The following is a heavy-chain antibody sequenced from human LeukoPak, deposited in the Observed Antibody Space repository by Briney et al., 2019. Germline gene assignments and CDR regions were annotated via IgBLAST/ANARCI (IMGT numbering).Heavy chain of an antibody. CDR3: ARGESVTPYYYYYYMDV. V-gene: IGHV1-69*05. CDR2: IIPIFGTA. D-gene: IGHD3-16*01. Sequence: ASVKVSCKASGGTFSSYAISWVRQAPGQGLEWMGGIIPIFGTANYAQKFQGRVTITTDESTSTAYMELSSLRSEDTAVYYCARGESVTPYYYYYYMDVWGKRDHGHRLL. CDR1: GGTFSSYA. J-gene: IGHJ6*03.